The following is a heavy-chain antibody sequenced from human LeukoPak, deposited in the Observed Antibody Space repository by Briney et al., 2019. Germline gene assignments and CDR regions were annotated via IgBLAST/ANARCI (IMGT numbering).Heavy chain of an antibody. V-gene: IGHV4-34*01. D-gene: IGHD6-19*01. Sequence: SETLSLTRAVYGGSFSGYYWSWIRQPPGKGLEWIGEINHSGSTNYNPSLKSRVTISVDTSKNQFSLKLSSVAAAGTAVYYCARLRYSSGWYSPHFDYWGQGTLVTVSS. CDR3: ARLRYSSGWYSPHFDY. J-gene: IGHJ4*02. CDR2: INHSGST. CDR1: GGSFSGYY.